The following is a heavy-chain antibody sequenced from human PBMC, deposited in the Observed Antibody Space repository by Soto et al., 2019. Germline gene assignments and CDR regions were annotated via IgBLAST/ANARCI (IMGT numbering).Heavy chain of an antibody. D-gene: IGHD4-4*01. Sequence: SVKGRFTISRDNAKNSAYVHMNSLRAEDTAVYYCAKSPTGDAFDMWGPGTMVTVS. V-gene: IGHV3-21*01. J-gene: IGHJ3*02. CDR3: AKSPTGDAFDM.